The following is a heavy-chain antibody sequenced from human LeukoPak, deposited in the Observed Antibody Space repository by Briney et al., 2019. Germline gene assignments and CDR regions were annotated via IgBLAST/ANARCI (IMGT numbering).Heavy chain of an antibody. Sequence: GGSLRLSCAASGFTVSSNYMSWVRQAPGKGLEWVAVIYSGGSTYYADSVKARFTISRDNSKNTLYLQMNSLRAEDTAVYYCARAAGCSGGSCYAFDIWGQGTMVTVSS. CDR2: IYSGGST. V-gene: IGHV3-53*01. CDR3: ARAAGCSGGSCYAFDI. J-gene: IGHJ3*02. CDR1: GFTVSSNY. D-gene: IGHD2-15*01.